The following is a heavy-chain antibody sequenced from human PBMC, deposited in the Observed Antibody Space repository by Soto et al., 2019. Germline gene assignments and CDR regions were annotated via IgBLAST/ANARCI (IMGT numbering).Heavy chain of an antibody. J-gene: IGHJ3*02. Sequence: QVHLVQSGAEVKKPGASVKVSCKASGYSFTSYNIGWVRQAPGQGLEWMGWISTYNGNKNYAQKFQGRVTLTTDTSRTTADMELRGLRPDDTAIYYCAREVGGTFFEAFETWGQGTRVTVSS. D-gene: IGHD1-26*01. CDR2: ISTYNGNK. CDR1: GYSFTSYN. CDR3: AREVGGTFFEAFET. V-gene: IGHV1-18*01.